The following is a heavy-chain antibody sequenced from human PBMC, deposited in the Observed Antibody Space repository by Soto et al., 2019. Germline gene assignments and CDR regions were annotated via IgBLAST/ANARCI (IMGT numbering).Heavy chain of an antibody. D-gene: IGHD2-2*01. CDR3: VRGCGRPSCPYYLDD. Sequence: EVQLVESGGGLVQPGGSLRLSCVASGFTFSTYCMSWVRLAPGPGLEWVATIKQDGNDKYYVDSVKGRLAISRDNAEDSLDLQMIAPRPDDTAVYYCVRGCGRPSCPYYLDDWGKGTTVTVSS. V-gene: IGHV3-7*01. CDR2: IKQDGNDK. J-gene: IGHJ6*03. CDR1: GFTFSTYC.